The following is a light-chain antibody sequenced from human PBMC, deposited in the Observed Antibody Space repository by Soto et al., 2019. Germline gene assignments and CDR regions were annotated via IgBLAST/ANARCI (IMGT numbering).Light chain of an antibody. J-gene: IGLJ2*01. Sequence: QSVLTQPPSASGSPGQSVTISCTGTSSDVGAYNYVSWYQQHPGKAPKLMIYEVSKRPSGVPDRFSGSKSGNTASLTVSGLQAEDEADYYCAAWDDSLNAVVFGGGTQLTVL. CDR3: AAWDDSLNAVV. V-gene: IGLV2-8*01. CDR1: SSDVGAYNY. CDR2: EVS.